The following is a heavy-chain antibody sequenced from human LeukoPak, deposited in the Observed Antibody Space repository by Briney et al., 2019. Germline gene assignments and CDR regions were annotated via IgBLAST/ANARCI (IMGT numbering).Heavy chain of an antibody. V-gene: IGHV3-23*01. CDR3: AVYFDY. CDR1: GFTFRNYA. J-gene: IGHJ4*02. CDR2: IGARDGRT. Sequence: GGSLRLSCAASGFTFRNYAMTWVRQALGKGLDWVALIGARDGRTYYADPVKGRFTISRDNFKNTLYLQMNSLRAEDTAIYYCAVYFDYWGQGTLVTVSS.